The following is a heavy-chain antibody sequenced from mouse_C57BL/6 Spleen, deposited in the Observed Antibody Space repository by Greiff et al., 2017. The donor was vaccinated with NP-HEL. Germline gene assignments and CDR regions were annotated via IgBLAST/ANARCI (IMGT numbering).Heavy chain of an antibody. CDR3: ARGESYYSPYYAMDY. CDR1: GFTFSDYG. V-gene: IGHV5-17*01. D-gene: IGHD2-12*01. CDR2: ISSGSSSI. J-gene: IGHJ4*01. Sequence: EVKLVESGGGLVKPGGSLKLSCAASGFTFSDYGMHWVRQAPEKGLEWVAYISSGSSSIYYADTVKGRFTISRDNAKNTLFLQMTSLRSEDTAMYYCARGESYYSPYYAMDYWGKGTSVTVSS.